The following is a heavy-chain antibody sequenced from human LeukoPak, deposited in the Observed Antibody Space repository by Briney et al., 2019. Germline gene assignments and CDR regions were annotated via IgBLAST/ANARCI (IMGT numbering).Heavy chain of an antibody. Sequence: SETLSLTCTVSGGSISSSSYYWVWIRQPPGKGLEWIGSIYYSGSTYYNPSLKSQVTISVDTSKNQFSLKLSSVTAADTAVYYCSSTYTSSWNFDYWGQGTLVTVSS. D-gene: IGHD6-13*01. V-gene: IGHV4-39*01. CDR1: GGSISSSSYY. CDR3: SSTYTSSWNFDY. CDR2: IYYSGST. J-gene: IGHJ4*02.